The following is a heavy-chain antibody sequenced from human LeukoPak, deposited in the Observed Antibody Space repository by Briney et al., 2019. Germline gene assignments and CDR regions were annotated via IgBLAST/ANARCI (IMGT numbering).Heavy chain of an antibody. CDR1: GFTFSSYS. Sequence: GSLRLSCAASGFTFSSYSMNWVRQPPGKGLEWIGEINHSGSTNYNPSLKSRVTISVDTSKNQFSLKLSSVTAADTAVYYCARSGAARYLTNWGQGTLVTVSS. V-gene: IGHV4-34*01. CDR2: INHSGST. J-gene: IGHJ4*02. D-gene: IGHD2/OR15-2a*01. CDR3: ARSGAARYLTN.